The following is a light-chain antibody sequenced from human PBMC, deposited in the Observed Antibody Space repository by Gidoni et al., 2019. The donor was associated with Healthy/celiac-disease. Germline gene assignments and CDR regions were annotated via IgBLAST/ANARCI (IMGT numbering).Light chain of an antibody. V-gene: IGKV1-39*01. CDR1: QSISSY. J-gene: IGKJ2*04. CDR3: QQSDSTPPEMCS. Sequence: DIQMTQSPSSLSASVGDRVTITCRASQSISSYLNWYQQKPGKAPKLLIYAASSLQSGVPSRFSGSGSGTDFTLTISSLQPEDFATYYCQQSDSTPPEMCSFGQGTKLEIK. CDR2: AAS.